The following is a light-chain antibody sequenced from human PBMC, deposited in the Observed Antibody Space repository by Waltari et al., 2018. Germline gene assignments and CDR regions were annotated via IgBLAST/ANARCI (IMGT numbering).Light chain of an antibody. V-gene: IGKV1-9*01. CDR3: QQVKTYPYT. J-gene: IGKJ2*01. CDR2: VAS. CDR1: QGINTY. Sequence: DLQLTQSPSPLSASVGDRVTITCRASQGINTYLAWYQQKLGKAPKLLIYVASTLQSGVPSRFSGSGSGTEFTLTISSLQPEDFATYYCQQVKTYPYTFGQGTKLEIK.